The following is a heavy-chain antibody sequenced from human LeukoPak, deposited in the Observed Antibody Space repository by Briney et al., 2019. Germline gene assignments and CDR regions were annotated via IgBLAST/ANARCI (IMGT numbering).Heavy chain of an antibody. D-gene: IGHD3-10*01. CDR3: ARDRGELFFNYYYYYGMDV. CDR1: GDTFISYA. Sequence: ASVKVSCKASGDTFISYAISWVRQAPGQGLEWMGWINPNSGGTNYAQKFQGWVTMTRDTSISTAYMELSRLRSDDTAVYYCARDRGELFFNYYYYYGMDVWGQGTTVTVSS. CDR2: INPNSGGT. J-gene: IGHJ6*02. V-gene: IGHV1-2*04.